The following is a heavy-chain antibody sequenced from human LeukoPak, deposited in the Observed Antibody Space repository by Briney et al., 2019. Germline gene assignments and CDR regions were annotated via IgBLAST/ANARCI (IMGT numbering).Heavy chain of an antibody. CDR2: ISYDGGNK. J-gene: IGHJ3*02. D-gene: IGHD4-11*01. CDR1: GFTFSSYA. Sequence: GGSLRLSCAASGFTFSSYAMHWVRQAPGKGLEWMAVISYDGGNKYYAGSVKGPFTISRDNSKNTLYLQMNSLRTEDTAVYYCARDKDYPDAFDIWGRGTMVTVSS. V-gene: IGHV3-30-3*01. CDR3: ARDKDYPDAFDI.